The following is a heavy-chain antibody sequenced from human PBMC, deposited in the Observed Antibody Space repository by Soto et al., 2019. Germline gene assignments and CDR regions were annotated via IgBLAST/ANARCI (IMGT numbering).Heavy chain of an antibody. D-gene: IGHD1-1*01. J-gene: IGHJ3*02. CDR1: GFICSSYD. Sequence: GALRLSCAVSGFICSSYDMSWVRQAPGKGLEWVSTILVGGSTHYEDSVKGRFTISRDTSKNTVYLQMNSLTAGDTAFYYCAKATATSGGAFEIYGQGTMVTVSS. CDR3: AKATATSGGAFEI. CDR2: ILVGGST. V-gene: IGHV3-23*01.